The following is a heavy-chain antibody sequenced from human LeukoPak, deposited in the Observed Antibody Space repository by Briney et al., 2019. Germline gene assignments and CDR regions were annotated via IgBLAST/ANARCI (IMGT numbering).Heavy chain of an antibody. Sequence: GGSLRLSCAASGFTFSSYGMHWVRQAPGKGLEWVAFIRYDGSNKYYADSVKGRFTISRDNSKNTLYLQMNSLRAEDTAVYYCAKEVNKDIVVVPGIDYWGQGTLVTVSS. V-gene: IGHV3-30*02. D-gene: IGHD2-2*01. CDR1: GFTFSSYG. J-gene: IGHJ4*02. CDR2: IRYDGSNK. CDR3: AKEVNKDIVVVPGIDY.